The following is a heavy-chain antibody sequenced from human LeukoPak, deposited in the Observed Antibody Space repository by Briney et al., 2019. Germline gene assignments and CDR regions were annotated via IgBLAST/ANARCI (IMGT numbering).Heavy chain of an antibody. Sequence: KPSQTLSLTCAVSGVSISSGGYSWRWIRQPPGKGLEWIGYIYYSGSTYYNPSLKSRVTISVDRSKNQFSLKLSSVTAADTAVYYCQVTTGGYCDYGGQGTLVTVSS. J-gene: IGHJ4*02. D-gene: IGHD4-11*01. CDR1: GVSISSGGYS. CDR3: QVTTGGYCDY. CDR2: IYYSGST. V-gene: IGHV4-30-2*01.